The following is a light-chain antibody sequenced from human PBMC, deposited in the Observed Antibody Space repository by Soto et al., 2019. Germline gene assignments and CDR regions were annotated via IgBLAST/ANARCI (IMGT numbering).Light chain of an antibody. CDR2: GAS. CDR1: QSVSSN. Sequence: EIVMTQSPATLSVSPGERATLSCRASQSVSSNLAWYQQKPGQAPRLLIYGASTRATGIPARFSGSGSGTEFTLTISSLQSEDFAVYYCQQYGSSRTFGQGTKVEV. CDR3: QQYGSSRT. V-gene: IGKV3-15*01. J-gene: IGKJ1*01.